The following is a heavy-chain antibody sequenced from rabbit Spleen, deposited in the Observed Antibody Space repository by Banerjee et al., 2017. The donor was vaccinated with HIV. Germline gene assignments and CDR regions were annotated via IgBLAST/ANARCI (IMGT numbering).Heavy chain of an antibody. V-gene: IGHV1S45*01. CDR2: IYVGTDSA. CDR3: ARNIGIVAYAHHLNL. D-gene: IGHD6-1*01. J-gene: IGHJ4*01. CDR1: GFDLSTYYY. Sequence: QEQLEESGGRLVQPGASLTLTCTASGFDLSTYYYICWVRQAPGKGLEWIGCIYVGTDSAYYASWVNGRFTISKTSSTVDLNMTSLTAADTATYFCARNIGIVAYAHHLNLWGQGTLVTVS.